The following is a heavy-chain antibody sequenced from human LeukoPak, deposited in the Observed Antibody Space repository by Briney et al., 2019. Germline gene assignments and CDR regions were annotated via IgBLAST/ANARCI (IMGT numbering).Heavy chain of an antibody. Sequence: GGSLRLSCAASGFTFSNYGIHWVRQAPGKGLEWVAFIQYDGSNKYYADSVKGRFTISRDNSKNTLYLQINSLRAEDTALYYCAKGKPAAGTFDYWGQGTLVTVSS. D-gene: IGHD6-13*01. CDR1: GFTFSNYG. CDR2: IQYDGSNK. CDR3: AKGKPAAGTFDY. V-gene: IGHV3-30*02. J-gene: IGHJ4*02.